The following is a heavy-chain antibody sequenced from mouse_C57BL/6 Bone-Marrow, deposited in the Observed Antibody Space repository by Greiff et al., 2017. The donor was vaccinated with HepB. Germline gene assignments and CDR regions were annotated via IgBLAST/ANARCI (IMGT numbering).Heavy chain of an antibody. CDR3: ARRDGPLDY. V-gene: IGHV1-69*01. CDR2: IDPSDSYT. Sequence: QVQLQQPGAELVMPGASVKLSCKASGYTFTSYWMHWVKQRPGQGLEWIGEIDPSDSYTNYNQKFKGKSTLTVDKSSSTAYVQLSSLTSEDSAVYYCARRDGPLDYWGQGTTLTVSS. J-gene: IGHJ2*01. CDR1: GYTFTSYW. D-gene: IGHD2-3*01.